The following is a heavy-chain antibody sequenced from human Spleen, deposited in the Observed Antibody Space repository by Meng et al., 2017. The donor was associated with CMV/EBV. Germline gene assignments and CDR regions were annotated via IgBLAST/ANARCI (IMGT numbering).Heavy chain of an antibody. J-gene: IGHJ6*02. Sequence: GESLKISCAASGFTVSSNYMSWVRQAPGKGLEWVSVIYSGGSTYYADSVKGRFTISRDNSKTTLYLQMNSLRAEDTAVYYCARDGEYCSGGSCYSAGMDVWGQGTTVTVSS. CDR1: GFTVSSNY. CDR2: IYSGGST. D-gene: IGHD2-15*01. CDR3: ARDGEYCSGGSCYSAGMDV. V-gene: IGHV3-53*01.